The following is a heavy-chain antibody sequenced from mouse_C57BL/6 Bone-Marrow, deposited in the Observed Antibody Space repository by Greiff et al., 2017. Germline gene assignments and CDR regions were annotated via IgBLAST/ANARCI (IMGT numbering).Heavy chain of an antibody. CDR3: ARGPTVVATGRFAY. J-gene: IGHJ3*01. V-gene: IGHV5-9*01. Sequence: EVQLVESGGGLVKPGGSLKLSCAASGFTFSSYTMSWVRQTPEKRLEWVATISGGGGNTYYPDSVKGRFPISRDNAKNTLYLQMSSLRSEDTALYYCARGPTVVATGRFAYWGQGTLVTVSA. CDR2: ISGGGGNT. D-gene: IGHD1-1*01. CDR1: GFTFSSYT.